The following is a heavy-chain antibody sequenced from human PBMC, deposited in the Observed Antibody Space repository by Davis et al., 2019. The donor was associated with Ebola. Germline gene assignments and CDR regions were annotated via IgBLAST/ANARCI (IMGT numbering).Heavy chain of an antibody. D-gene: IGHD6-6*01. CDR1: GFTFNSYW. J-gene: IGHJ4*02. Sequence: PGGSLRLSCAASGFTFNSYWMHWVRQAPGKGLVWVSNIKTDGEVTGYADSVKGRFTISRDNAKNTLYLQMNSLRIEDTAVYYCASTIAARDHSWGQGTLVTVSS. CDR3: ASTIAARDHS. CDR2: IKTDGEVT. V-gene: IGHV3-74*01.